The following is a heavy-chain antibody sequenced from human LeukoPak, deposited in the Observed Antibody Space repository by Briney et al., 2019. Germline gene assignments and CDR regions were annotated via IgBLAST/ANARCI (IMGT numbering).Heavy chain of an antibody. J-gene: IGHJ6*04. CDR3: AELGITMIGGV. CDR2: ISGGNGST. V-gene: IGHV3-21*01. CDR1: GFSFSSNV. D-gene: IGHD3-10*02. Sequence: GGSLRLSCAASGFSFSSNVMSWVRQAPGKGLEWVSSISGGNGSTHYAESVKGRFSISRDNAKNSLYLQMNSLRAEDTAVYYCAELGITMIGGVWGKGTTVTISS.